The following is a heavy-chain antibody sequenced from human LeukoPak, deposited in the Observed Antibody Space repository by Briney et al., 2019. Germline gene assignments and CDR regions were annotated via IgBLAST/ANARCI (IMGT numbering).Heavy chain of an antibody. D-gene: IGHD6-13*01. V-gene: IGHV3-74*01. CDR3: ARLCRSSRSWWFDP. CDR1: GFAFSSYW. CDR2: INSDGSST. Sequence: GGSLRLSCAASGFAFSSYWMHWVRQAPGKGLVWVSRINSDGSSTSYADSVKGRFTISRDNAKNTPYLQMNSLRAEDTAVYYCARLCRSSRSWWFDPWGQGTLVTVSS. J-gene: IGHJ5*02.